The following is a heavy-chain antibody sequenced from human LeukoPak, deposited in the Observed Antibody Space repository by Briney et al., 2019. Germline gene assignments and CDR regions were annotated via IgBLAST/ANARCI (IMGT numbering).Heavy chain of an antibody. Sequence: GGSLRLSCAASGFTFSRYWMHWVRQAPGKGLVRVSRINSDGSSTINADTVKGRFTISRDNAKNTLYLQMNSLRVEDTAVYFCARGGSPPEALGDAFDIWGQGTMVTVSS. CDR1: GFTFSRYW. CDR3: ARGGSPPEALGDAFDI. J-gene: IGHJ3*02. V-gene: IGHV3-74*01. D-gene: IGHD1-26*01. CDR2: INSDGSST.